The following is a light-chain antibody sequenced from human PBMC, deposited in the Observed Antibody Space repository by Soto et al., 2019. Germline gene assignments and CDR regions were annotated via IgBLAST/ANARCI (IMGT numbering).Light chain of an antibody. CDR1: QSISAW. CDR3: QQYNSYSPT. Sequence: DIQMTQSPSTPSASVGDRVTITCRASQSISAWLAWYQQIPGKAPKLLIYDASSLESGVPSRFSGSGSGTEFTLTISSLQPDDFAAYYCQQYNSYSPTFGQGTKLEI. CDR2: DAS. V-gene: IGKV1-5*01. J-gene: IGKJ2*01.